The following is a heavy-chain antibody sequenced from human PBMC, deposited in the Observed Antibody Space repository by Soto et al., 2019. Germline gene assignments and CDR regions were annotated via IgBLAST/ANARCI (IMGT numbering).Heavy chain of an antibody. CDR3: ASNARVAVAGLDAFDI. D-gene: IGHD6-19*01. J-gene: IGHJ3*02. CDR2: IIPIFGTA. V-gene: IGHV1-69*01. Sequence: QVPLVQSGAEVKKPGSSVKVSCKASGGTFSSYAISWVRQAPGQGLEWMGGIIPIFGTANYAQKFQGRVTITADESTSTAYMELSSLRSEDTAVYYCASNARVAVAGLDAFDIWGQGTMVTVSS. CDR1: GGTFSSYA.